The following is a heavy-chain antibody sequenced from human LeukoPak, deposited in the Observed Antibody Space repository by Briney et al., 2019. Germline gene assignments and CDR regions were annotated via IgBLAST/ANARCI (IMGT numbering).Heavy chain of an antibody. CDR3: ARGDYGDYDLNY. CDR2: INPNSGGT. D-gene: IGHD4-17*01. CDR1: GYTFTCYY. J-gene: IGHJ4*02. Sequence: ASVKVSCKASGYTFTCYYMHWVRQAPGQGLEWMGWINPNSGGTNYAQKFQGWVTMTRDTSISTAYMELSRLRSDDTAVHYCARGDYGDYDLNYWGQGTLVTVSS. V-gene: IGHV1-2*04.